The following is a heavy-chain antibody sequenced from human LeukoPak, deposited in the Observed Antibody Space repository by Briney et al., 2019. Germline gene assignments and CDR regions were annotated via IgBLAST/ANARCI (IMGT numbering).Heavy chain of an antibody. D-gene: IGHD6-19*01. V-gene: IGHV4-61*02. CDR1: GGSISSGSYY. CDR3: ARDFGSGWAIFDY. J-gene: IGHJ4*02. CDR2: IYTSGST. Sequence: PSETLSLTCTVSGGSISSGSYYWSWILQPAGKGLEWIGRIYTSGSTNYNPSLKSRVTISVDTSKNQFSLKLSSVTAADTAVYYCARDFGSGWAIFDYWGQGTLVTVSS.